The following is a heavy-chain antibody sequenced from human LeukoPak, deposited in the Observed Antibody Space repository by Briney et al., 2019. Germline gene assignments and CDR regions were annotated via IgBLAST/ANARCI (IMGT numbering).Heavy chain of an antibody. CDR1: GYTFTGYY. J-gene: IGHJ4*02. Sequence: GASVKVSCKASGYTFTGYYMHWVRQAPGQGLEWMGWINPNSGGTNYAQKFQGRVTMTRDTSTSTVYMELSSLRSEDTAVYYCAREAGYSYGLGFDYWGQGTLVTVSS. D-gene: IGHD5-18*01. CDR3: AREAGYSYGLGFDY. V-gene: IGHV1-2*02. CDR2: INPNSGGT.